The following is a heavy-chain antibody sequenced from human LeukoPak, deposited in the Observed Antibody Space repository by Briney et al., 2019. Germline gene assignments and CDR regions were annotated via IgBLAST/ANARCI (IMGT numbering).Heavy chain of an antibody. D-gene: IGHD6-19*01. CDR1: GGSISSGSYY. CDR3: ARVPAAAVAFNWFDP. V-gene: IGHV4-61*02. Sequence: SETLSLTCTVSGGSISSGSYYWSWIRQPAGKGLEWIVRIYTSGSTNYNPSLKRRVTISVDTSKNQFSLKLSSGTAADTAAYYCARVPAAAVAFNWFDPWGQGTLVTVSS. J-gene: IGHJ5*02. CDR2: IYTSGST.